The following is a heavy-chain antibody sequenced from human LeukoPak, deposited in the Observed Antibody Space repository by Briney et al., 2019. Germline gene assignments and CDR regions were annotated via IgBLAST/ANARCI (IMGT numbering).Heavy chain of an antibody. J-gene: IGHJ3*02. CDR2: ISGGGGTT. CDR3: ARDGNYYDSSPHAFDI. D-gene: IGHD3-22*01. V-gene: IGHV3-21*01. Sequence: GGSLRLSCAASGFTFSSYGMSWVRQAPGKGLEWVSAISGGGGTTYYADSVKGRFTISRDNAKNSLYLQMNSLRAEDTAVFYCARDGNYYDSSPHAFDIWGQGTMVTVSS. CDR1: GFTFSSYG.